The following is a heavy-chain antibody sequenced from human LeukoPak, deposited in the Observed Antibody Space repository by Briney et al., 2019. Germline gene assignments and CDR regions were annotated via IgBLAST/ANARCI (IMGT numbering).Heavy chain of an antibody. CDR1: GGSISSGGYY. Sequence: PSETLSLTCTVSGGSISSGGYYWSWIRQHPGKGLEWIGYIYYSGSTYYNPSLKSRVTISVDTSRNQFSLKLSSVTAADTAVYYCARDDSSGYSLDPWGQGTLVTVSS. D-gene: IGHD3-22*01. V-gene: IGHV4-31*03. CDR2: IYYSGST. J-gene: IGHJ5*02. CDR3: ARDDSSGYSLDP.